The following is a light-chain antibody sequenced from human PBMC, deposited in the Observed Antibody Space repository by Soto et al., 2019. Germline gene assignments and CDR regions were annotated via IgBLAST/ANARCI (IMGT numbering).Light chain of an antibody. CDR3: QSYDSSLNGRV. J-gene: IGLJ1*01. CDR1: SSNIGAGYD. CDR2: GNS. V-gene: IGLV1-40*01. Sequence: QAVVTQPPSVSGAPGQRVTISCTGSSSNIGAGYDVHWYQQLPGTAPKLLIYGNSNRPSGVPDRFSGSKSGTSASLAITGFQAEEGADYYCQSYDSSLNGRVFGTGTKLTVL.